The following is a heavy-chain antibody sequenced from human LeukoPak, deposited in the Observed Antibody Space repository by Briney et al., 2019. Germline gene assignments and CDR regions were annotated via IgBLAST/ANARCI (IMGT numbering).Heavy chain of an antibody. CDR3: ARKDEGRYSYGLPLDY. V-gene: IGHV1-69*13. CDR2: IIPIFGTA. CDR1: GGTFSSYA. D-gene: IGHD5-18*01. Sequence: EASVKVSCKASGGTFSSYAISWVRQAPGQGLEWMGGIIPIFGTANYAQKFQGRVTITADESTSTAYMELSSLRSEDTAVYYCARKDEGRYSYGLPLDYWGQGTLATVSS. J-gene: IGHJ4*02.